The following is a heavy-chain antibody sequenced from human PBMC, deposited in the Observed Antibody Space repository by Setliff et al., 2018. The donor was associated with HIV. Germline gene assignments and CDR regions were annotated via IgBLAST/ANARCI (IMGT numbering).Heavy chain of an antibody. D-gene: IGHD3-10*01. CDR3: ARVISGRGRELPDFDY. V-gene: IGHV1-8*02. CDR2: MNPSGAT. Sequence: ASVKVSCKASGYTLTNYDINLVRQATGQGLEWMGWMNPSGATGYAQEFQGRVTMTRDTSISTAYMELSSLRSEDTAVYYCARVISGRGRELPDFDYWGQGTQVTVSS. J-gene: IGHJ4*02. CDR1: GYTLTNYD.